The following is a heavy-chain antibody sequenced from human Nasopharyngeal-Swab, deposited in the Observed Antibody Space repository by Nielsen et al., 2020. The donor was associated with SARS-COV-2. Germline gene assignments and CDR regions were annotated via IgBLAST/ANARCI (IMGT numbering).Heavy chain of an antibody. J-gene: IGHJ4*02. V-gene: IGHV5-10-1*04. CDR3: ARRVHYYDSSGWTKYYFDY. D-gene: IGHD3-22*01. Sequence: GESLKISCKGSGYSFTSYWISWVRQMPGKGLEWMGRIDPSDSYTNYSPSFQGQVTISADKSISTAYLQWSSLKASDTAMYYCARRVHYYDSSGWTKYYFDYWGQGTLVTVSS. CDR2: IDPSDSYT. CDR1: GYSFTSYW.